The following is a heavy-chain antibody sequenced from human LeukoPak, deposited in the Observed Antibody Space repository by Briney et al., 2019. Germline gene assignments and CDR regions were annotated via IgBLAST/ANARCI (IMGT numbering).Heavy chain of an antibody. D-gene: IGHD1-26*01. V-gene: IGHV3-21*01. J-gene: IGHJ5*02. CDR1: GFTFSAYI. CDR3: ARDFRYSGSYHHWFDP. Sequence: GGSLRLSCAASGFTFSAYIINWVRQAPGRGLEWVSSISSSGTYIYYADSVKGRFTISRDNAKNSLSLQMNRLRAEDTAVYYCARDFRYSGSYHHWFDPWGQGTQVTVSS. CDR2: ISSSGTYI.